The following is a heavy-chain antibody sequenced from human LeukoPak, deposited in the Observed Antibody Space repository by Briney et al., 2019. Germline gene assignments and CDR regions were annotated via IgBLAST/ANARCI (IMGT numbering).Heavy chain of an antibody. CDR1: GFTFSSYS. CDR2: INHSGST. J-gene: IGHJ4*02. CDR3: ASGSWYLAH. V-gene: IGHV4-34*01. D-gene: IGHD6-13*01. Sequence: GSLRLSCAASGFTFSSYSMNWIRQPPGKGLEWIGEINHSGSTNYNPSLKSRVTISVDTSKNQFSLKLSSVTAADTAVYYCASGSWYLAHWGQGTLVTVSS.